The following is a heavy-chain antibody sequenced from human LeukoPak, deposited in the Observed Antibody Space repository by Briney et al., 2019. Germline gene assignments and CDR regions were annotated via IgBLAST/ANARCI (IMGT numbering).Heavy chain of an antibody. CDR2: IYYSGST. CDR1: GGSISSYY. V-gene: IGHV4-59*01. D-gene: IGHD3-16*01. CDR3: ARWGYYFDY. J-gene: IGHJ4*02. Sequence: SETLSLTCTVSGGSISSYYWSWIRQPPGKGLEWIGYIYYSGSTNYNPSLKSRVTISVDTSKNQFSLKLSSMTAADTVVDYCARWGYYFDYWGQGTLVTVSS.